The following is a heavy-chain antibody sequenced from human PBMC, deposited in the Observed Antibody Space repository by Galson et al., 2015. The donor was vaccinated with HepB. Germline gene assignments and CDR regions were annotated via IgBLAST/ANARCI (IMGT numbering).Heavy chain of an antibody. J-gene: IGHJ4*02. CDR2: IIPIFGTA. CDR1: GGTFSSYA. Sequence: SVKVSCKASGGTFSSYAISWVRQAPGQGLEWMGGIIPIFGTANYAQKFQGRVTITADESTSTAYMELSSLRSEDTAVYYCAREGRSTIVREPFMDYWGQGTLVTVSS. CDR3: AREGRSTIVREPFMDY. D-gene: IGHD3-10*01. V-gene: IGHV1-69*13.